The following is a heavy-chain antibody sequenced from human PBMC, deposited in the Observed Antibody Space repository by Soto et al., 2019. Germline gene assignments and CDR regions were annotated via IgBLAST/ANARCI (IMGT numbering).Heavy chain of an antibody. V-gene: IGHV3-23*01. Sequence: PGGSLRLSCAASGFTFSSYAMSWVRQAPGKGLEWVSAISGSGGSTYYADSVKGRFTISRDNSKNTLYLQMNSLRAEDTAVYYCAKDFYVWGSYRYPVDYWGQGTLVTVSS. CDR3: AKDFYVWGSYRYPVDY. J-gene: IGHJ4*02. D-gene: IGHD3-16*02. CDR2: ISGSGGST. CDR1: GFTFSSYA.